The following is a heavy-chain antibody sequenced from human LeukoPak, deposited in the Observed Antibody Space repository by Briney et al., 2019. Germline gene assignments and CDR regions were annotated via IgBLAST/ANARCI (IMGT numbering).Heavy chain of an antibody. V-gene: IGHV4-34*01. CDR2: INHSGST. Sequence: SETLSLTCAVYGGSFSGYYWSWIRQPPGKGLEWIGEINHSGSTNYNPSLKSRVTISVDTSKNQFSLKLSSVTAADTAVYYCARHFDYWGQGTLVTVSS. CDR1: GGSFSGYY. J-gene: IGHJ4*02. CDR3: ARHFDY.